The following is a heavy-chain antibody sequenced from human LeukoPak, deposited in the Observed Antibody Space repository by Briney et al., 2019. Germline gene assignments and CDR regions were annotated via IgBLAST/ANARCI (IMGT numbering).Heavy chain of an antibody. J-gene: IGHJ4*02. V-gene: IGHV3-33*01. D-gene: IGHD3-3*01. CDR3: ARGGFTYYDFWSGYYTADY. CDR1: GFTFSNYG. Sequence: GGSLRLSCAASGFTFSNYGMHWVRQAPGKGLEWVAVIWYDGSNKYYADSVKGRFAISRDNSKNTLYLQMNSMRAEDTAVYYCARGGFTYYDFWSGYYTADYWGQGTLVTVSS. CDR2: IWYDGSNK.